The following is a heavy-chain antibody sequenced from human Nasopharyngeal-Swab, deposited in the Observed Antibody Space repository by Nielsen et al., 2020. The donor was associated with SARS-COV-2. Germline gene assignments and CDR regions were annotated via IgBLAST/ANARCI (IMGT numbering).Heavy chain of an antibody. CDR2: IYYSGST. V-gene: IGHV4-61*01. CDR1: CGSVSSGSYY. Sequence: SETLSLTCTVSCGSVSSGSYYWSWIRQPPGKGLEWIGYIYYSGSTNYNPSLKSRVTISVDTSKNQFSLKLSSVTAADTAVYYCARTHLYCSGGSCYPDTFDYWGQGTLVTVSS. CDR3: ARTHLYCSGGSCYPDTFDY. D-gene: IGHD2-15*01. J-gene: IGHJ4*02.